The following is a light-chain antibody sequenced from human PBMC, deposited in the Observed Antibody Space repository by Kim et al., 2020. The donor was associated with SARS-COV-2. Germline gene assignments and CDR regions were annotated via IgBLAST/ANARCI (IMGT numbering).Light chain of an antibody. J-gene: IGKJ1*01. CDR2: AAS. CDR3: QKYDIAPWT. CDR1: QGINNY. Sequence: DIQMTQSPSSLSASVGARITITCRASQGINNYLAWYQQKPGKPPKLLIYAASALQSGVPSRFSGSGSGTDFTLTVTSLQPEDVATYYCQKYDIAPWTFGLGTKVDIK. V-gene: IGKV1-27*01.